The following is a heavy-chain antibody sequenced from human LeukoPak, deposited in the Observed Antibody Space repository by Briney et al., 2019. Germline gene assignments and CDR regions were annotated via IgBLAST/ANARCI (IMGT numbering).Heavy chain of an antibody. Sequence: QTGGSLRLSCAASGFTFSSYAMSWVRQAPGKGLEWVSTISASGGSTYYADSVKGRFTIFRDNSKNTQYLQINSLRAEDTALYYCAKVGSSGPSDYFDYWGQGTLVTVSS. D-gene: IGHD6-19*01. CDR3: AKVGSSGPSDYFDY. V-gene: IGHV3-23*01. CDR2: ISASGGST. J-gene: IGHJ4*02. CDR1: GFTFSSYA.